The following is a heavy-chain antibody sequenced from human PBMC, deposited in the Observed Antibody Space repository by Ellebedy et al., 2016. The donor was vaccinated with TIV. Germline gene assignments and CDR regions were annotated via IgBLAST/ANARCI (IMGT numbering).Heavy chain of an antibody. J-gene: IGHJ4*02. CDR1: GYTFTTYG. Sequence: AASVKVSCKASGYTFTTYGINWVRQAPGQGLEWMGWTSAYNGNTENAQKFQGRVTMTTDTSTSTAYMGLRSLMSDDTAVYFCARGNWGEVGDYWGQGTLVTVSS. CDR3: ARGNWGEVGDY. D-gene: IGHD7-27*01. CDR2: TSAYNGNT. V-gene: IGHV1-18*04.